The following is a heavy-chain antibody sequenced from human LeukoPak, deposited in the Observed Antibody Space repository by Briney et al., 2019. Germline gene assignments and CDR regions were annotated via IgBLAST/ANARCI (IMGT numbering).Heavy chain of an antibody. CDR3: AKPLWFGEYQLDY. J-gene: IGHJ4*02. Sequence: GGSLRLSCAASGFTFSSYGMHWVRQAPGKGLEWVAFIRYDGSNKYYADSVKGRFTISRDNSKNTLYLQMNSLRAEDTAVYSCAKPLWFGEYQLDYWGQGTLVTVSS. V-gene: IGHV3-30*02. D-gene: IGHD3-10*01. CDR1: GFTFSSYG. CDR2: IRYDGSNK.